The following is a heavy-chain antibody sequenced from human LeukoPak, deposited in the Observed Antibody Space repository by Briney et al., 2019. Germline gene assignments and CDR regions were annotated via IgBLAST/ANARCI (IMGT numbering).Heavy chain of an antibody. D-gene: IGHD2-2*01. CDR1: GFTFSSYG. CDR3: ARGGEFQLLSPLYYYYGMDV. J-gene: IGHJ6*04. CDR2: IWHDGSNK. Sequence: GGSLRLSCAASGFTFSSYGMHWVRQAPGKGLEWVAVIWHDGSNKYYADSVKGRFTISRDNSKNTLYLQMNSLRAEDTAVYYCARGGEFQLLSPLYYYYGMDVWGKGTTVTVSS. V-gene: IGHV3-33*01.